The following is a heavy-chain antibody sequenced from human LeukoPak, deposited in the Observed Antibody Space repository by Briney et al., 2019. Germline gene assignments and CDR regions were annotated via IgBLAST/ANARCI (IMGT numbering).Heavy chain of an antibody. CDR3: ARVGLDWNLHY. D-gene: IGHD3/OR15-3a*01. Sequence: GGSLRLSCAAPGFTFDDYGMSWVRQAPGKGLEWVPGINWNGGSTGYADSVKGRFTISRDNAKNSLYLQMNSLRAEDTALYYCARVGLDWNLHYWGQGTLVTVSS. J-gene: IGHJ4*02. V-gene: IGHV3-20*04. CDR1: GFTFDDYG. CDR2: INWNGGST.